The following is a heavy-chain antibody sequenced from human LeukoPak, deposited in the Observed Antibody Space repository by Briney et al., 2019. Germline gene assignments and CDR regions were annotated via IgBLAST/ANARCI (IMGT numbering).Heavy chain of an antibody. V-gene: IGHV6-1*01. CDR3: ARDLLYSLDF. D-gene: IGHD5-12*01. Sequence: SQTLSLTCAISGDTASSNGAAWNWIRQSPSRGLEWLGRTYYRSKWYNDYALSVKSRITINPDTSKNQFSLQLNSVTPEDTAVYYCARDLLYSLDFWGQGTLVTVSS. J-gene: IGHJ4*02. CDR1: GDTASSNGAA. CDR2: TYYRSKWYN.